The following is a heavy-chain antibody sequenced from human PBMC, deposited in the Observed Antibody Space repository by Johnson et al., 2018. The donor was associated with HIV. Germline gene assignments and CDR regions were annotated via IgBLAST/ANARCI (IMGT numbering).Heavy chain of an antibody. D-gene: IGHD6-19*01. CDR1: GFTFDDYA. V-gene: IGHV3-43D*03. CDR2: ISWDGNST. J-gene: IGHJ3*02. CDR3: AKDMGYSSFGYGFDI. Sequence: VQLVESGGVVVQPGGSLRLSCAVSGFTFDDYAMHWVRQAPGKGLEWVSLISWDGNSTYYADSVKGRFTISRENGENSLYLQMNSLRAEDTALYYCAKDMGYSSFGYGFDIWGQGTMVTVSS.